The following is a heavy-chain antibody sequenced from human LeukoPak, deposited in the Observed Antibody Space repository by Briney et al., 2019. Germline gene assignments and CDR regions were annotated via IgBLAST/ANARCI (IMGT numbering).Heavy chain of an antibody. V-gene: IGHV4-61*02. CDR2: IYTSGST. J-gene: IGHJ4*02. D-gene: IGHD3-22*01. CDR1: GGSISSGSYY. CDR3: ARERYCDSRGKAFDY. Sequence: SETLSLTCTVSGGSISSGSYYWNWIRQPAGKGLEWIGRIYTSGSTNYNPSLKSRVTISVDTSKNQFSLKLSSVTAADTAVYYCARERYCDSRGKAFDYRGQGTLVTVSS.